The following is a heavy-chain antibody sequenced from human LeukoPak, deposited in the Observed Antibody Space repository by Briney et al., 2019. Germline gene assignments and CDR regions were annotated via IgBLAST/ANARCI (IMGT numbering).Heavy chain of an antibody. J-gene: IGHJ4*02. CDR1: GFTFSSYA. V-gene: IGHV3-48*04. D-gene: IGHD3-16*02. Sequence: PGGSLSLSCAASGFTFSSYAMSWVRQAPGKGLEWVSYISSSSSTIYYADSVKGRFTISRDNAKNSLYLQMNSLRAEDTAVYYCARLGAQYYDYVWGSYRPLALDYWGQGTLVTVSS. CDR2: ISSSSSTI. CDR3: ARLGAQYYDYVWGSYRPLALDY.